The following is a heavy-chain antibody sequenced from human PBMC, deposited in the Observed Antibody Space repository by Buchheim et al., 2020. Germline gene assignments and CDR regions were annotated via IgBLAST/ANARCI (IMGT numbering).Heavy chain of an antibody. J-gene: IGHJ6*02. V-gene: IGHV4-61*01. CDR2: IYYSGST. D-gene: IGHD2-15*01. CDR1: GGSFSSGSYY. CDR3: ASHEGDIYYGMDV. Sequence: QVQLQESGPGLVKPSETLSLTCTVSGGSFSSGSYYWSWIRQPPGKGLEWIGYIYYSGSTNYNPSLKSRFHLSINTSTNHLSLKLRSVNAADTAVYYCASHEGDIYYGMDVWGRGTT.